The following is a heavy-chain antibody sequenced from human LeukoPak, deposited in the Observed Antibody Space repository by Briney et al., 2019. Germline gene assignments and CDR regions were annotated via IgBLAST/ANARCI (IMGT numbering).Heavy chain of an antibody. D-gene: IGHD3-22*01. J-gene: IGHJ4*02. V-gene: IGHV3-7*04. CDR1: GFTFSSCW. CDR2: IKQDGSKT. Sequence: GGRLRLSCGASGFTFSSCWMSWVRQAPGKGLEWVANIKQDGSKTYYVDSVKGRFTISRDNAKNSLYLEMNSLRAEDTAVYYCARDPPPDDSSGYLDYWGQGTLVTVS. CDR3: ARDPPPDDSSGYLDY.